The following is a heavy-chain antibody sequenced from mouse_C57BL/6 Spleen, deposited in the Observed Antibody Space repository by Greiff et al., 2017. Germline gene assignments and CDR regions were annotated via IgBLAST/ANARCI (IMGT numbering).Heavy chain of an antibody. D-gene: IGHD2-4*01. CDR1: GYAFSSYW. V-gene: IGHV1-80*01. Sequence: VQLQQSGAELVKPGASVKISCKASGYAFSSYWMNWVKQRPGQGLEWIGQIYPGDGDTNYNGKFKGKATLTADKSSSTAYMELSSLDSEDSAVYFWARGDYDAAWFGDWGEGTLVTVSA. J-gene: IGHJ3*02. CDR2: IYPGDGDT. CDR3: ARGDYDAAWFGD.